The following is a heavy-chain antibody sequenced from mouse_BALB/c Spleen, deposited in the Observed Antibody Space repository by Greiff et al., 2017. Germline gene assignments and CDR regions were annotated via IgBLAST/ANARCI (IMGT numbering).Heavy chain of an antibody. CDR1: GYTFTSYN. D-gene: IGHD2-14*01. V-gene: IGHV1-12*01. CDR2: IYPGNGDT. J-gene: IGHJ4*01. Sequence: QVQLQQPGAELVKPGASVKMSCKASGYTFTSYNMHWVKQTPGQGLEWIGAIYPGNGDTSYNQKFKGKATLTADKSSSTAYMQLSSLTSEDSAVYYCARGSDYGYDDYAMDYWGQGTSVTVSS. CDR3: ARGSDYGYDDYAMDY.